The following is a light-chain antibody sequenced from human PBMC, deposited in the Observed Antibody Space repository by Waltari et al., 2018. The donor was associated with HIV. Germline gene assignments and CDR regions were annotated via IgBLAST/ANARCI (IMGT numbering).Light chain of an antibody. J-gene: IGKJ4*01. CDR1: QDISNY. CDR2: DVS. Sequence: DIQMTQSPSSLSASVGDRITSTYQASQDISNYLNWYQQRPGKAPKLLIYDVSNLEKGVPSRFSGSGSGTDFTLTISSLQPEDIATYYCQQFNTLPLTFGGGTKVEIK. V-gene: IGKV1-33*01. CDR3: QQFNTLPLT.